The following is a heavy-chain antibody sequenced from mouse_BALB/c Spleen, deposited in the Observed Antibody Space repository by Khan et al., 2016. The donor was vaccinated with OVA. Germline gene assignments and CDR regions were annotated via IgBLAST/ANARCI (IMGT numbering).Heavy chain of an antibody. J-gene: IGHJ4*01. D-gene: IGHD2-4*01. CDR1: GFSLTGYG. CDR2: IWGDGST. CDR3: AREIYYDYAYYYAMDY. Sequence: QVQLKESGPGLVAPSQSLSITCTVSGFSLTGYGVNWVRQPPGKGLEWLGMIWGDGSTDSNSALQSRLSISKDNSKSQVFLKMNSLHTNDTARYYCAREIYYDYAYYYAMDYWGQGTSVTVSS. V-gene: IGHV2-6-7*01.